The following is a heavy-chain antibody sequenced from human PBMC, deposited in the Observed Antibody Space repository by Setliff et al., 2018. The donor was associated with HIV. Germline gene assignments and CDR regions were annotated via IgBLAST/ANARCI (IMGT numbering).Heavy chain of an antibody. CDR2: ISSSGTT. D-gene: IGHD2-15*01. Sequence: PSETLSLTCDVSDDSFSNYDWTWTRQPPGKALQWIGYISSSGTTNYNPSLRSRVTISIETSNTRFFLWLRSVTAADTATYFCARLGRAIDDGGSSLRLDFWGQGMLVTVSS. V-gene: IGHV4-4*09. CDR3: ARLGRAIDDGGSSLRLDF. J-gene: IGHJ4*02. CDR1: DDSFSNYD.